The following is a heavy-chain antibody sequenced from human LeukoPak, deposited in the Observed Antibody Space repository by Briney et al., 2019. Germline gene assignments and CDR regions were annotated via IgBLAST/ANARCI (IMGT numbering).Heavy chain of an antibody. CDR1: GFTFSNYW. CDR3: ARVIAAARDWFDP. V-gene: IGHV3-7*01. Sequence: GGSLRLSCAASGFTFSNYWMSWVRQAPGKGLEWVANIKQDGSEKYYVDSEKGRFTISRDNAKNSLYLQMNSLRAEDTAVYYCARVIAAARDWFDPWGQGTLVTVSS. J-gene: IGHJ5*02. CDR2: IKQDGSEK. D-gene: IGHD6-13*01.